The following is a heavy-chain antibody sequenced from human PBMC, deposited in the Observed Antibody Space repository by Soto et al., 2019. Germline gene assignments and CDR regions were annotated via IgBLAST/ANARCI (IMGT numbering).Heavy chain of an antibody. V-gene: IGHV4-61*01. Sequence: SETLSLTCTVSGGSISSSSYYWSWIRQPPGKGLEWIGYIYYSGSTNYNPSLKSRVTISVDTSKNQFSLKLSSVTAADTAVYYCARNLEYSSSWYPDNWFDPWGQGTLVTVSS. CDR2: IYYSGST. CDR1: GGSISSSSYY. J-gene: IGHJ5*02. CDR3: ARNLEYSSSWYPDNWFDP. D-gene: IGHD6-13*01.